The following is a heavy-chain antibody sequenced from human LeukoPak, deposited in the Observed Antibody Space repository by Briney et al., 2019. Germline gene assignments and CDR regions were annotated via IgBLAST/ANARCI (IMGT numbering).Heavy chain of an antibody. CDR1: GGYISSYY. CDR2: IYYSGST. Sequence: SETLSLTCTVSGGYISSYYWSWIRQPPGKGLEWIRYIYYSGSTNYNRSLKSRVTISVDTSKNQFSLKLSSVTAADTAVYYCASTYCSSTSCPLNFDYWGQGTLVTVSS. CDR3: ASTYCSSTSCPLNFDY. V-gene: IGHV4-59*01. D-gene: IGHD2-2*01. J-gene: IGHJ4*02.